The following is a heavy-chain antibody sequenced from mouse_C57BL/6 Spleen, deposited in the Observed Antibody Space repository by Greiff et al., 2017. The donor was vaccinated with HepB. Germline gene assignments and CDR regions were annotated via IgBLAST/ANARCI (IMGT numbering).Heavy chain of an antibody. Sequence: QVQLKEPGAELVRPGSSVKLSCKASGYTFTSYWMHWVKQRPIQGLEWIGNIDPSDSETHYNQKFKDKATLTVDKSSSTAYMQLSSLTSEDSAVYYCARSGDYGTRDFDVWGTGTTVTVSS. CDR1: GYTFTSYW. D-gene: IGHD1-1*01. V-gene: IGHV1-52*01. CDR3: ARSGDYGTRDFDV. CDR2: IDPSDSET. J-gene: IGHJ1*03.